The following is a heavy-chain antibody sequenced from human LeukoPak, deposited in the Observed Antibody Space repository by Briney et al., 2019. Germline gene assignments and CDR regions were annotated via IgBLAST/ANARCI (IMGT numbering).Heavy chain of an antibody. J-gene: IGHJ1*01. V-gene: IGHV3-74*01. D-gene: IGHD3-22*01. CDR1: GFTFSRYW. Sequence: GGSLRLSCAASGFTFSRYWMHWVRQAPGKGLVWVSRIKRDGSTNYADSVKGRFTISRDNAKNTVSLQMNSLRAEDTGVYYCARAPAEIGGYYPEYLRHWGQGTLVTVSS. CDR3: ARAPAEIGGYYPEYLRH. CDR2: IKRDGST.